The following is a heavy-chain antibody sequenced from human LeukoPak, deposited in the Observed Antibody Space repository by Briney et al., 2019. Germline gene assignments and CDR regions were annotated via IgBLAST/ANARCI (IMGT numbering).Heavy chain of an antibody. V-gene: IGHV1-69*13. J-gene: IGHJ4*02. CDR3: ARDPYYYDSSGYRHLHYFDY. CDR1: GYTFTSYY. Sequence: SVRVSCKASGYTFTSYYMHWVRQAPGQGLEWMGGIIPIFGTANYAQKFQGRVTITAGESTSTAYMELSSLRSEDTAVYYCARDPYYYDSSGYRHLHYFDYWGQGTLVTVSS. CDR2: IIPIFGTA. D-gene: IGHD3-22*01.